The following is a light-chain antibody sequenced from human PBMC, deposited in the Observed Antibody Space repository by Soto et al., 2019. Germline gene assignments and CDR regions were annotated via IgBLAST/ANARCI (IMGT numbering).Light chain of an antibody. CDR2: ATT. CDR3: VLYMGSGISL. Sequence: QTVVTQEPSFSVSPGGTVTLTCGLSSGSVSSSYYPSWYQQTPGQSPRTLIYATTTRSSGVPDRFSGSILGNKAALIITGAQADDESDYYCVLYMGSGISLFGGGTKLTVL. V-gene: IGLV8-61*01. J-gene: IGLJ3*02. CDR1: SGSVSSSYY.